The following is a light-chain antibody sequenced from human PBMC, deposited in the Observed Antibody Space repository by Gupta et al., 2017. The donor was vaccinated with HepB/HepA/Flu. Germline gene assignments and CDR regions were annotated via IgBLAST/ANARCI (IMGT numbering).Light chain of an antibody. CDR2: DVS. Sequence: QSALTQPASVSGSPGQSITISCTGSSSDIGNYKYVSWYQQHPGNAPKLIIYDVSDRPSGISNRFSGSKSGNTASLTISGLQAEDEATYYCSSYTGSSTAFGGGTKVTVL. CDR1: SSDIGNYKY. V-gene: IGLV2-14*03. J-gene: IGLJ3*02. CDR3: SSYTGSSTA.